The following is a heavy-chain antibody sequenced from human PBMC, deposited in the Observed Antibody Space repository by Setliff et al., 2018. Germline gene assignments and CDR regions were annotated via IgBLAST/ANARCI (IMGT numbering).Heavy chain of an antibody. CDR2: ITAYNGNT. CDR3: ARTRLDCRGGASCYSF. J-gene: IGHJ4*02. V-gene: IGHV1-18*01. Sequence: GASVKVSCKTSSFTFRNYGISWVRQAPGQGLEWMAWITAYNGNTLFAQKFQGRVSVTTDTSTTTAYMEVRSLRSDDTAMYYCARTRLDCRGGASCYSFWGQGTLVTVSS. D-gene: IGHD2-15*01. CDR1: SFTFRNYG.